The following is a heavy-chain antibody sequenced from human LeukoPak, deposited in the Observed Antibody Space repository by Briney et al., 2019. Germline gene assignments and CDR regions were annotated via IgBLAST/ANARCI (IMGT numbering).Heavy chain of an antibody. V-gene: IGHV3-20*04. CDR2: INWNGGST. CDR3: ARGGISARIPFDY. D-gene: IGHD6-13*01. Sequence: GGSLRLSCAASGFTFDDYGMSWVRHVPGKELEWVSGINWNGGSTGYADSVKGRFIISRDNAKNSLYLQMNSLRAEDTALYYCARGGISARIPFDYWGQGTLVTVSS. J-gene: IGHJ4*02. CDR1: GFTFDDYG.